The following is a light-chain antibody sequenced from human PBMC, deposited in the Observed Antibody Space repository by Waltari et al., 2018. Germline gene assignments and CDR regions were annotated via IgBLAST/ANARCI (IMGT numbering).Light chain of an antibody. V-gene: IGKV1-39*01. CDR3: QQGSNWLT. Sequence: DIQMTQSPSSLSASLGDRVTITCRASQTISTNLNWYQHRPGKVPKLLIYAATFLQSGVPSRLSGSGSGTDFTLTISGVEPDDFAVYYCQQGSNWLTFGGGTKVEIK. CDR1: QTISTN. CDR2: AAT. J-gene: IGKJ4*01.